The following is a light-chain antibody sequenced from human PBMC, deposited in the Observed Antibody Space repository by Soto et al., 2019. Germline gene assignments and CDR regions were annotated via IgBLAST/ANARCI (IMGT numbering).Light chain of an antibody. CDR2: RAS. CDR1: QSISTY. V-gene: IGKV1-5*03. Sequence: DIQMTQSPSTLSASVGDRGSITCRASQSISTYLAWYQQKPGRAPQALIYRASSLESGVPSRFSGSGSGTGFTLTISSLLPDDFATYYCQQYNEYPYTFCQGTKLEIK. J-gene: IGKJ2*01. CDR3: QQYNEYPYT.